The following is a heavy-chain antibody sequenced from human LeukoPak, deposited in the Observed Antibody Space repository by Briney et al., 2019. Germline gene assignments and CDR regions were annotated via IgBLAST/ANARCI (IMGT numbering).Heavy chain of an antibody. D-gene: IGHD3-3*01. CDR1: GYTFTGYY. CDR3: ASDKLEWLFGRSDAFDI. V-gene: IGHV1-2*02. J-gene: IGHJ3*02. Sequence: SSVKVSCKASGYTFTGYYMHWVRQAPGQGLEWMGWINPNSGGTNYAQKFQGRVTMTRDTSISTAYMELSRLRSDDTAVYYCASDKLEWLFGRSDAFDIWGQGTMVTVSS. CDR2: INPNSGGT.